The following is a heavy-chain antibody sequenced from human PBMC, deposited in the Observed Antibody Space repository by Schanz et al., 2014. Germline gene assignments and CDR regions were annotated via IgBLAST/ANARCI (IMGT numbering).Heavy chain of an antibody. Sequence: QVQLVESGGGVVQPGGSLRLSCAASGFTFSFYAMHWVRQAPGKGLEWVASIRYDESHEYYADSVKGRFTISRDNSENTLYLQMISLRAEDTAVYYCAKLDGYAYGSMGQEYFDYWGQGTLVTVSS. CDR3: AKLDGYAYGSMGQEYFDY. J-gene: IGHJ4*02. CDR2: IRYDESHE. CDR1: GFTFSFYA. V-gene: IGHV3-30*02. D-gene: IGHD5-18*01.